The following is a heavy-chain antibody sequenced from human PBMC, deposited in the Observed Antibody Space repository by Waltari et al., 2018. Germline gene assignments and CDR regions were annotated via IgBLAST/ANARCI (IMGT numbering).Heavy chain of an antibody. CDR2: ISSSGSTI. Sequence: QVQLQESGPGLVKPSETLSLTCTVSGGSISSYYWSWIRQPPGKGLEWVSYISSSGSTIYYADSVKGRFTISRDNAKNSLYLQMNSLRAEDTAVYYCARDTDYYYGMDVWGQGTTVIVSS. V-gene: IGHV3-11*04. CDR3: ARDTDYYYGMDV. D-gene: IGHD4-17*01. J-gene: IGHJ6*02. CDR1: GGSISSYY.